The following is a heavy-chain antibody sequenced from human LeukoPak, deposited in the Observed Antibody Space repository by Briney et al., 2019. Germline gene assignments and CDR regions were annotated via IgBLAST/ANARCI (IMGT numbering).Heavy chain of an antibody. CDR2: INPSGGST. CDR1: GYTFTSYY. D-gene: IGHD5-24*01. V-gene: IGHV1-46*01. Sequence: ASVKVSCKASGYTFTSYYLHWVRQAPGQGLEWMGLINPSGGSTSYAQKFQGRVTMTRDTSTSTVYMELSSLRSEDTAVYYCARDFRDGYNGFDPWGQGTLVTVSS. CDR3: ARDFRDGYNGFDP. J-gene: IGHJ5*02.